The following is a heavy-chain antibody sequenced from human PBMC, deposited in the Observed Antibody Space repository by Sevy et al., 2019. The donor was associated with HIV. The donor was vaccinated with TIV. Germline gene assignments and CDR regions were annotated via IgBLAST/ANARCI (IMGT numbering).Heavy chain of an antibody. CDR2: VNSDGSDT. Sequence: GGCLRLSCEGSGYTFSNYWMHCVRQAPGKGLEWVSRVNSDGSDTAYADSVKGRFTISRDNAENTMSLQMNSLRAEDTGLYSRVSANSWEDYWGQGTPVTVSS. V-gene: IGHV3-74*01. CDR3: VSANSWEDY. CDR1: GYTFSNYW. J-gene: IGHJ4*02. D-gene: IGHD6-13*01.